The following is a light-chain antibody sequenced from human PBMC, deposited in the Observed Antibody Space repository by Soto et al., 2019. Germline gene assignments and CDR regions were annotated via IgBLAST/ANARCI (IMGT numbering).Light chain of an antibody. CDR1: SSDVGRYKF. CDR2: DAS. V-gene: IGLV2-11*01. J-gene: IGLJ7*01. Sequence: QSVLTQPRSVSGSPGQSVTISCTGTSSDVGRYKFVSWYQQHPGKAPKLMIYDASKRPSGVPDRFSGSKSGNTASLTISGLQAEDESDYYCCSHAGSSVVFGTGTQLTVL. CDR3: CSHAGSSVV.